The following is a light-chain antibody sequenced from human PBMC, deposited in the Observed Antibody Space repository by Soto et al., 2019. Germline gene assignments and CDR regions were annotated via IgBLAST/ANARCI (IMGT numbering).Light chain of an antibody. CDR1: SSDVGIYNY. CDR2: EVT. Sequence: LTQPASVSGSPGQSIAISCTGSSSDVGIYNYVSWYQQHPGKVPKLIIYEVTNRPSGVSNRFSGSKSGNTASLTISGLQAEEEADYYCSSYTTSSTRVFGTGTKVTVL. J-gene: IGLJ1*01. CDR3: SSYTTSSTRV. V-gene: IGLV2-14*01.